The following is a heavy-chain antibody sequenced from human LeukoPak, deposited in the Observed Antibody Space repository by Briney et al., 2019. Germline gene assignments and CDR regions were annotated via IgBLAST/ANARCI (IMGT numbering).Heavy chain of an antibody. CDR1: GGSISSSSYY. D-gene: IGHD2-15*01. Sequence: SETLSLTCTVSGGSISSSSYYWGWIRQPPGKGLEWIGSIYYSGSTYYNPSLKSRVTISVDTSKNQISLILNSVTAADTAIYYCARRTYCSGGRCYGEYWFDPWGPGTLVTVSS. CDR3: ARRTYCSGGRCYGEYWFDP. CDR2: IYYSGST. J-gene: IGHJ5*02. V-gene: IGHV4-39*01.